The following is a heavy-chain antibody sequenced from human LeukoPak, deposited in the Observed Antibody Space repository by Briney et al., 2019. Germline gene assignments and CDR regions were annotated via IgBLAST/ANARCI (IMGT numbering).Heavy chain of an antibody. CDR2: INHSGNT. D-gene: IGHD6-19*01. V-gene: IGHV4-34*08. Sequence: PGGSLRLSCAASGFTFSSYSMNWVRQAPGKGLEWIGEINHSGNTNYIPSLKSRVTISVDMSKNQFSLNLTSVTAADTAVYYCAADSSGWYYGMDVWGQGTTVTVSS. J-gene: IGHJ6*02. CDR1: GFTFSSYS. CDR3: AADSSGWYYGMDV.